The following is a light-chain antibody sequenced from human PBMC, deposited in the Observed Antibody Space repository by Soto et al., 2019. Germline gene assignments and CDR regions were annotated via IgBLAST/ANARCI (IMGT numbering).Light chain of an antibody. J-gene: IGLJ3*02. CDR2: EVT. Sequence: QSALTQPASVSGSPGQSITISSTGASSDFGNFNYVSWYQQHLGKVPKLIIYEVTSRPSGVSNRFSGSKSDNTASLTISGLQAEDEAYYYCSSYTSINTQLFGGGTKLTVL. CDR3: SSYTSINTQL. V-gene: IGLV2-14*01. CDR1: SSDFGNFNY.